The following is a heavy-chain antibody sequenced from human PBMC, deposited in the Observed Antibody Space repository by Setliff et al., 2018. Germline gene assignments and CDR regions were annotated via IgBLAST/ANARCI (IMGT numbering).Heavy chain of an antibody. Sequence: QPGGSLRLSCAASGFTFSSYGMHWVRQAPGKGLEWVAVIWYDGSNKYYADSVKGRFTISRDNSKNTLYLQMNSLRAEDTAVYYCAKDRMATTPRAYFDYWGQGTLVTVSS. CDR3: AKDRMATTPRAYFDY. J-gene: IGHJ4*02. CDR1: GFTFSSYG. V-gene: IGHV3-33*06. CDR2: IWYDGSNK. D-gene: IGHD1-1*01.